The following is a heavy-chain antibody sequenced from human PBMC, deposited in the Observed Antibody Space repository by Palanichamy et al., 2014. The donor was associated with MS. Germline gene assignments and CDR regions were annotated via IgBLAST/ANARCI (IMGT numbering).Heavy chain of an antibody. J-gene: IGHJ4*02. CDR3: ARTKSRGYSSSWNFDY. D-gene: IGHD6-13*01. Sequence: QVQLQESGPGLVKPSETLSLTCTVSGGSISSYYWSWIRQPPREGTGVDWVYLLQWEHQLQPSLKSRVTISVDTSKNQFSLKLSSVTAADTAVYYCARTKSRGYSSSWNFDYWGQGTLVTVSS. CDR2: LLQWEH. CDR1: GGSISSYY. V-gene: IGHV4-59*01.